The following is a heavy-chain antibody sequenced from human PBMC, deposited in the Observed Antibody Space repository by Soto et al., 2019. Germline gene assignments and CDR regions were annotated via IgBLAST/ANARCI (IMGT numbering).Heavy chain of an antibody. Sequence: QVQLVESGGGLVKPGGSLRLSCAASGFSFSDYYMNCIRQAPGKWLECISDISPSCSTIHYADSVKGRFTISRDNAKNSIYLQMNHLRAEDTAVYHCARVDLVRGVISDWFDPWGQGTLVTVSS. V-gene: IGHV3-11*01. CDR3: ARVDLVRGVISDWFDP. D-gene: IGHD3-10*01. J-gene: IGHJ5*02. CDR2: ISPSCSTI. CDR1: GFSFSDYY.